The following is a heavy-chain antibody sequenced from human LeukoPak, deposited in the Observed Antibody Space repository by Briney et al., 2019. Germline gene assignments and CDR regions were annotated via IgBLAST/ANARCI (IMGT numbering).Heavy chain of an antibody. V-gene: IGHV3-30*01. CDR1: GFTFSDYP. Sequence: GTTLRLSCAASGFTFSDYPMNWVRQAPGKGLEWVAVVSSDGTTQYYADSVKGRSTISRDNSKNTLFLQWNSLKADDTAVYFCARGDSSGIFDPWGQGTLVTVSS. J-gene: IGHJ5*02. CDR3: ARGDSSGIFDP. D-gene: IGHD6-19*01. CDR2: VSSDGTTQ.